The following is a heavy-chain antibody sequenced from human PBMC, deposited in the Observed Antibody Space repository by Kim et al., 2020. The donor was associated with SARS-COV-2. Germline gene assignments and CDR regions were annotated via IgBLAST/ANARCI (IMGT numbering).Heavy chain of an antibody. CDR3: ARDAPRSGRHCGGDCYSPVGSQKY. J-gene: IGHJ4*02. CDR2: INPNSGGT. CDR1: GYTFTGYY. D-gene: IGHD2-21*02. V-gene: IGHV1-2*06. Sequence: ASVKVSCKASGYTFTGYYMHWVRQAPGQGLEWMGRINPNSGGTNYAQKFQGRVTMTRDTSISTAYMELSRLRSDDTAVYYCARDAPRSGRHCGGDCYSPVGSQKYWGQGTLVTVSS.